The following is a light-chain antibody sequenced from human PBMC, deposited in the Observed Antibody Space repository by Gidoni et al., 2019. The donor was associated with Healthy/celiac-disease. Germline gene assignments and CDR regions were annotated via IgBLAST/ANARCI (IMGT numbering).Light chain of an antibody. CDR2: DVS. Sequence: QSALTQPASVSGSPGQSITISCTGTSSDVGGYNSVPWYQQHPGKAPKLMIYDVSNRPSGVSNRFSGSKSGNTASLTISGLQAEDEADYYCSSYTSSSTLGVVFGGGTKLTVL. V-gene: IGLV2-14*03. CDR1: SSDVGGYNS. J-gene: IGLJ2*01. CDR3: SSYTSSSTLGVV.